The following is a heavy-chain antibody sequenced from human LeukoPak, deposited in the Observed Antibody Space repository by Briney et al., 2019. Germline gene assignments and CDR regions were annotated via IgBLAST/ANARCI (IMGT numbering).Heavy chain of an antibody. CDR3: ARDPRGDRAFDI. CDR1: GFRFSDYD. Sequence: PGGSLRLSCTAFGFRFSDYDITWIRQAPGKGLKWVSHILSSGTTIYHADSVKGRFTISRDNAKNSVFLQMNSLRADDTALYYCARDPRGDRAFDIWGLGTMVTVSS. J-gene: IGHJ3*02. D-gene: IGHD3-10*01. V-gene: IGHV3-11*01. CDR2: ILSSGTTI.